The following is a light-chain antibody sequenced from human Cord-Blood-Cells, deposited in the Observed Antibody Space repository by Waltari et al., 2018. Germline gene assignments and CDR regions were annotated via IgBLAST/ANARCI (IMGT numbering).Light chain of an antibody. J-gene: IGLJ3*02. CDR2: EGS. CDR3: CSYAGSSTWV. V-gene: IGLV2-23*01. CDR1: SSEFGSYNL. Sequence: SALTHLPSSSGSPGQSIPISCTGPSSEFGSYNLVPWYKQHPGKAPKLMIYEGSKRPSGVSNRFSGSKSGNTASLTISGLQAEDEADYYCCSYAGSSTWVFGGGTKLTVL.